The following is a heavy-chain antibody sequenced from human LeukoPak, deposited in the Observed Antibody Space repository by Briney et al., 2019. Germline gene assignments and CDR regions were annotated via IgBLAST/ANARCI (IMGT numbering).Heavy chain of an antibody. CDR2: IHYSEST. D-gene: IGHD6-13*01. CDR3: ARVSAAGMEFHYGMDV. CDR1: GGPIRSYY. J-gene: IGHJ6*02. Sequence: SETLSLTCTVSGGPIRSYYWSWMRQPPGKGLEWLGNIHYSESTNFNPSLKSRVAIAVETSKNQFSLSMRSVTAADTAVYYCARVSAAGMEFHYGMDVWGQGTTVFVSS. V-gene: IGHV4-59*01.